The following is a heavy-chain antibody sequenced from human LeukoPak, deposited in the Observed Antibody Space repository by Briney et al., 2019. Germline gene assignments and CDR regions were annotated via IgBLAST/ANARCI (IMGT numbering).Heavy chain of an antibody. D-gene: IGHD6-19*01. Sequence: ASVKVSCKASGYTFTNYTINWVRLAPGQGLEWMGWINTNTGNPTYAQGFTGRFVFSLDTSVSTAYLQISSLKAEDTAVYYCARGSSSGWYSNWFDPWGQGTLVTVSS. J-gene: IGHJ5*02. V-gene: IGHV7-4-1*02. CDR2: INTNTGNP. CDR1: GYTFTNYT. CDR3: ARGSSSGWYSNWFDP.